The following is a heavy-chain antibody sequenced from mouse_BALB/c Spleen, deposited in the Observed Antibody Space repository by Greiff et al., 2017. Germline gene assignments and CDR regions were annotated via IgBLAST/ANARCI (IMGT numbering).Heavy chain of an antibody. D-gene: IGHD2-4*01. CDR1: GFTFTDYY. Sequence: EVMLVESGGGLVQPGGSLRLSCATSGFTFTDYYMSWVRQPPGKALEWLGFIRNKANGYTTEYSASVKGRFTISRDNSQSILYLQMNTLRAEDSATYYCARDRMITRTPLFDYWGQGTTLTVSS. V-gene: IGHV7-3*02. CDR3: ARDRMITRTPLFDY. J-gene: IGHJ2*01. CDR2: IRNKANGYTT.